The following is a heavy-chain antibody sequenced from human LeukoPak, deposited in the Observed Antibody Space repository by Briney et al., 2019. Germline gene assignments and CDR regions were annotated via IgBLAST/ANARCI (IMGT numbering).Heavy chain of an antibody. J-gene: IGHJ4*02. CDR1: GFTVSSNC. Sequence: GGPLRLSCAASGFTVSSNCMSWVRQAPGKGLEWVTVIYSGGSTYYADSVKGRFTISRDNSKNTPYLQMNSLRAEDTAVYYCARDGYGGNSYFDYWGQGTLVTVSS. D-gene: IGHD4-23*01. V-gene: IGHV3-53*01. CDR3: ARDGYGGNSYFDY. CDR2: IYSGGST.